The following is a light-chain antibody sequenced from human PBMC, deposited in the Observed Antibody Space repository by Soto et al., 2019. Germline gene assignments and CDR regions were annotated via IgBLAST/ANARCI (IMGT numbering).Light chain of an antibody. Sequence: EIVLTQSPGTLSLSPGERATLSCRASQSVTDSYLAWYLHKPGQAPRLLIYDASTRATAIPNRFSGGGSGTDFTLTISSLEAEDFAVYYCHQYGSSPYAFGQGTKLEI. CDR3: HQYGSSPYA. CDR1: QSVTDSY. V-gene: IGKV3-20*01. CDR2: DAS. J-gene: IGKJ2*01.